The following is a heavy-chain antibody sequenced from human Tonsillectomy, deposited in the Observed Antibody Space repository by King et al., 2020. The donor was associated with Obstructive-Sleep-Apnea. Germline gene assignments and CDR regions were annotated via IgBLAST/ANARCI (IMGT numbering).Heavy chain of an antibody. D-gene: IGHD6-19*01. CDR2: ISGSGGST. V-gene: IGHV3-23*04. J-gene: IGHJ4*02. Sequence: VQLVESGGGLVQPGGSLRLSCAASGFTFSSYAMSWVRQAPGKGLDWVSVISGSGGSTYYANSVKGRFTISRDNSKTTLYLQMNSLRAEDTAVYYCAKARQPYVSGEDYFDYWGQGTLVTVSS. CDR3: AKARQPYVSGEDYFDY. CDR1: GFTFSSYA.